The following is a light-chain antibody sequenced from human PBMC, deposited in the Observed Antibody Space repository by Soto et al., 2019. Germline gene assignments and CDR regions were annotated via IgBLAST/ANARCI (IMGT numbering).Light chain of an antibody. CDR1: HDVSRN. CDR2: DAS. J-gene: IGKJ4*01. CDR3: QQYNSMLS. V-gene: IGKV1-33*01. Sequence: DIQMTQSPSSLSASEGDRVTITCQSSHDVSRNLNWFQQKPGEAPQLLIYDASNLERGVPSRFSGSGSGTDFTLTISNLQPEDVATYYCQQYNSMLSFGGGTEVEIK.